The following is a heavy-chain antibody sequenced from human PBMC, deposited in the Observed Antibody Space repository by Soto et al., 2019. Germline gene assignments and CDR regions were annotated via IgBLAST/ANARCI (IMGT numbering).Heavy chain of an antibody. V-gene: IGHV3-23*01. CDR1: GFTFSSYA. CDR2: ISGSGGST. J-gene: IGHJ4*02. CDR3: AKGNYDILTGYLDY. D-gene: IGHD3-9*01. Sequence: EAQLLESGGGLVQPGGSLRLSCAASGFTFSSYAMSWVRQAPGKGLEWVSAISGSGGSTYYADSVKGRFTISRDNSKNTLYLQMNSLRAEDTAVYYCAKGNYDILTGYLDYWGQGTLVTVSS.